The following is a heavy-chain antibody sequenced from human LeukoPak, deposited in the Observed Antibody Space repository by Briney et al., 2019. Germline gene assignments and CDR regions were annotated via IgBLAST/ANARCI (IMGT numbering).Heavy chain of an antibody. V-gene: IGHV3-21*01. CDR2: ISSSSSYI. D-gene: IGHD4-17*01. CDR3: ARAHYGDYALGAFDI. J-gene: IGHJ3*02. Sequence: RAGGSLRLYCAASGFTFSSYSMNWVRQAPGKGLEWVSSISSSSSYIYYADLVKGRFTISRDNAKNSLYLQMNSLRAEDTAVYYCARAHYGDYALGAFDIWGQGTMVTVSS. CDR1: GFTFSSYS.